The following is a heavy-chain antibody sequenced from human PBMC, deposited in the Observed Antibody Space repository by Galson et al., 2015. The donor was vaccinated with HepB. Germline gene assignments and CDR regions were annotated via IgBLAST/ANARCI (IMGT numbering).Heavy chain of an antibody. Sequence: SVKVSCKASGYPFTGYYTHWVRQAPGQGLEWMGWINPNSGGTNYAQKFQGRVTMTRDTSISTAYMELSRLRSDDTAVYYCARGRLRHYYGMDVWGQGTTVTVSS. J-gene: IGHJ6*02. V-gene: IGHV1-2*02. CDR2: INPNSGGT. D-gene: IGHD4-17*01. CDR1: GYPFTGYY. CDR3: ARGRLRHYYGMDV.